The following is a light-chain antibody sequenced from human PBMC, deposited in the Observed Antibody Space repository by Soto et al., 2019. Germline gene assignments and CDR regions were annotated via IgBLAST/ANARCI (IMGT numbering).Light chain of an antibody. V-gene: IGKV1-9*01. CDR1: QGISSY. Sequence: IQLTQSPSSLSASVGDRVTITCRASQGISSYLAWYQQKPGEAPKLLIYKASTLKSGVPSRFSGSGSGTEFTLTISSLQPDDFATYYCHSRAFGQGTRLEIK. CDR2: KAS. CDR3: HSRA. J-gene: IGKJ5*01.